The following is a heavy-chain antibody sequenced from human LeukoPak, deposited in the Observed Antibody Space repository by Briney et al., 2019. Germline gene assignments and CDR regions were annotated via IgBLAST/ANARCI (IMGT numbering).Heavy chain of an antibody. CDR2: ISGSGGST. V-gene: IGHV3-23*01. CDR1: GFTFSSYA. Sequence: GGSLRLSCAASGFTFSSYAMSWVRQAPGKGLEWVSAISGSGGSTYYADSVKGRFTISRDNSKNTLYLQMNSLRAEDTAVYYCAKLHPPFFGDLYYFDYWGQGTLVTVSS. J-gene: IGHJ4*02. D-gene: IGHD3-10*01. CDR3: AKLHPPFFGDLYYFDY.